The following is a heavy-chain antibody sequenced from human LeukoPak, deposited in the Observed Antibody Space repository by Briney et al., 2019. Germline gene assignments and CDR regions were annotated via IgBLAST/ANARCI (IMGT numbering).Heavy chain of an antibody. CDR1: GYTFTNYA. J-gene: IGHJ3*02. V-gene: IGHV1-18*01. D-gene: IGHD6-19*01. CDR2: ITTYNGNT. CDR3: ARVPYSSGHAFDI. Sequence: ASVKVSCKASGYTFTNYAITWVRQSPGQGLEWMGWITTYNGNTNYAQKLQGRVTRTTDTSTSTAYMELRSLRSDDTAVFYCARVPYSSGHAFDIWGQGTMVTVSS.